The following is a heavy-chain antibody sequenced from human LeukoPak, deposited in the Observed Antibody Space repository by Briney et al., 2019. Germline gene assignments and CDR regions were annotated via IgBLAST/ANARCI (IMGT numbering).Heavy chain of an antibody. CDR1: GFTFSRYW. CDR2: INEDGSGN. CDR3: ATSDDSPGTY. J-gene: IGHJ4*02. V-gene: IGHV3-7*01. Sequence: GGSLRLSCAASGFTFSRYWMSWARQAPGKGLEWVANINEDGSGNYYVDSVKGRFTISRDNAKNSLFLQMNSLRAEDTAVYYCATSDDSPGTYWGQGTLVTVSS. D-gene: IGHD4-11*01.